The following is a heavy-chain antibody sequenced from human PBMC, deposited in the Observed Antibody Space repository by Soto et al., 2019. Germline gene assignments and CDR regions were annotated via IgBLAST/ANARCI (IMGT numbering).Heavy chain of an antibody. V-gene: IGHV1-69*02. Sequence: QVQLVQSGAEVKKPGSSVRVSCKASGDTFTFYSINWVRQAPGLGLEWVGRINPILSISNYALRFQGRVTMTADKSTSTAYMGLSSLRSEDTAMYYCASSYGSGYRAFDYWGQGALVTVSS. CDR2: INPILSIS. CDR1: GDTFTFYS. D-gene: IGHD3-10*01. CDR3: ASSYGSGYRAFDY. J-gene: IGHJ4*02.